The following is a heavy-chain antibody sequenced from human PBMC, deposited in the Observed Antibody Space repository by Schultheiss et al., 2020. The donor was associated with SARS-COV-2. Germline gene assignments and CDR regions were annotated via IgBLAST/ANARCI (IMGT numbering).Heavy chain of an antibody. Sequence: GGSLRLSCAASGFTFSSYGMHWVRQAPGKGLEWVAVIWYDGSNKYYADSVKGRFTISRDNSKNTLYLQMNSLRAEDTAVYYCARDGRKIYGGNPGWFDPWGQGTLVTVSS. V-gene: IGHV3-33*01. CDR3: ARDGRKIYGGNPGWFDP. D-gene: IGHD4-23*01. CDR2: IWYDGSNK. CDR1: GFTFSSYG. J-gene: IGHJ5*02.